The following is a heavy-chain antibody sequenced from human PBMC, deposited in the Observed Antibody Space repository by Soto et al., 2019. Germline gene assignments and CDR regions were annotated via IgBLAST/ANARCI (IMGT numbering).Heavy chain of an antibody. Sequence: PSETLSLTCTVSGASISGFYWSWIRKSAGKGLEWIGRIYATGTTDYNPSLKSRVMMSADTSKKQFSLKLRSVTAADTAVYYCVRDGTKTLRDWFDPWGQGISVTVYS. D-gene: IGHD1-1*01. CDR3: VRDGTKTLRDWFDP. CDR2: IYATGTT. V-gene: IGHV4-4*07. J-gene: IGHJ5*02. CDR1: GASISGFY.